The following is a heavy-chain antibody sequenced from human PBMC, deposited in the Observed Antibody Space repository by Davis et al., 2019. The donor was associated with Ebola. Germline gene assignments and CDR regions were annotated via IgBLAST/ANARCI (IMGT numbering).Heavy chain of an antibody. D-gene: IGHD1-26*01. CDR2: ISAYNGKT. J-gene: IGHJ4*02. CDR1: GYTFTGYY. CDR3: ARSGSYEERYFDY. Sequence: ASVKVSCKASGYTFTGYYMHWVRQAPGQGLEWMGWISAYNGKTDYAQRLQGRVTMTTDTSTSTVYMELRSLRSDDTAVYYCARSGSYEERYFDYWGQGTLVTVSS. V-gene: IGHV1-18*04.